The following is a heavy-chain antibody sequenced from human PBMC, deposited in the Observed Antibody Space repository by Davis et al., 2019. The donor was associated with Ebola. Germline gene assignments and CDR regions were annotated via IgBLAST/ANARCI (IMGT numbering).Heavy chain of an antibody. V-gene: IGHV1-69*06. J-gene: IGHJ4*02. Sequence: AASVKVSCKASGGTLTTYGITWVRQAPGRGLEWVGEIIPMFGTANYAQNLQGRVTINADKSTNTAYLELKSLGFDDTAIYYCATRDRFVSAAYDSWGQGTLVTVSS. D-gene: IGHD3-10*01. CDR2: IIPMFGTA. CDR3: ATRDRFVSAAYDS. CDR1: GGTLTTYG.